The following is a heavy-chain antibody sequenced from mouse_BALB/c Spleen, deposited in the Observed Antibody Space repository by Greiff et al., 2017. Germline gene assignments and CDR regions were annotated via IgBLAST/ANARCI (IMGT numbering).Heavy chain of an antibody. CDR3: ARRDYGNYYAMDY. CDR2: IYPGSGNT. CDR1: GYTFTDYY. V-gene: IGHV1-84*01. D-gene: IGHD2-1*01. Sequence: VQLQESGPELVKPGASVKISCKASGYTFTDYYINWVKQKPGQGLEWIGWIYPGSGNTKYNEKFKGKATLTSDKSSSTAYMELSSLTSEDSAVYYCARRDYGNYYAMDYWGQGTSVTVSS. J-gene: IGHJ4*01.